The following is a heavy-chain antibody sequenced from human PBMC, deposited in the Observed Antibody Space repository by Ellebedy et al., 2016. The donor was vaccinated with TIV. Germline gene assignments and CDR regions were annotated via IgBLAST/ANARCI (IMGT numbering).Heavy chain of an antibody. J-gene: IGHJ4*02. D-gene: IGHD3-10*01. CDR2: TYYRSKWYS. V-gene: IGHV6-1*01. CDR3: ARGDGYYFDH. Sequence: SQTLSLTCVILWDSVPSNSAAWNRIRQSPSRGLEWLGRTYYRSKWYSDSAVSVKSRISIHPDTSKNQFSLQLNSVTPEDTAVYYCARGDGYYFDHWGQGTLVGVSS. CDR1: WDSVPSNSAA.